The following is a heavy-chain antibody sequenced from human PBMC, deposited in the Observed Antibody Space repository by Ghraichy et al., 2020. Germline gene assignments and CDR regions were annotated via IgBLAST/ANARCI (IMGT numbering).Heavy chain of an antibody. J-gene: IGHJ6*02. CDR3: ARGGVTTRDYYYYGMDV. Sequence: SETLSLTCAVYGGSFSGYYWSWIRQPPGKGLEWIGEINHSGSTNYNPSLKSRVTISVDTSKNQFSLKLSSVTAADTAVYYCARGGVTTRDYYYYGMDVWGQGTTVTVSS. V-gene: IGHV4-34*01. CDR2: INHSGST. D-gene: IGHD4-17*01. CDR1: GGSFSGYY.